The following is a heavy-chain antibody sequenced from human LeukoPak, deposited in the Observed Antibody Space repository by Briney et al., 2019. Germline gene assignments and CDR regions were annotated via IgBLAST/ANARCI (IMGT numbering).Heavy chain of an antibody. D-gene: IGHD3-16*01. CDR2: ISPYNGNT. V-gene: IGHV1-18*04. J-gene: IGHJ5*02. Sequence: ASVKVSCKASGYTFTSYGISWVRQAPGQGLEWMGWISPYNGNTNYAQKLQGRVTMTTDTSTSTAYMELRSLRSDDTAVYYCARESMITFGGDTFDPWGQGTLVTVSS. CDR3: ARESMITFGGDTFDP. CDR1: GYTFTSYG.